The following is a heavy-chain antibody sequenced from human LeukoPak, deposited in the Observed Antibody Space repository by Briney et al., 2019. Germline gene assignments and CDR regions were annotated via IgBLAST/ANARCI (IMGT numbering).Heavy chain of an antibody. CDR3: ARGLPSYGDYVDYYFYMDV. J-gene: IGHJ6*03. CDR2: ISTSGST. CDR1: GDSLSGFY. V-gene: IGHV4-4*07. D-gene: IGHD4-17*01. Sequence: SETLSLTCTVSGDSLSGFYWSWIRQPAGKGLQWIGRISTSGSTNYNPSLKSRVTMSVDRSTNEFSLTVRSVTAADTAMYYCARGLPSYGDYVDYYFYMDVWGKGTTVTVSS.